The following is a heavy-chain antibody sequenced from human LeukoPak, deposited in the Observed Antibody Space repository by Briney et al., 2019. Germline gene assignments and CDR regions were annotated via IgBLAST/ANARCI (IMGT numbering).Heavy chain of an antibody. V-gene: IGHV3-7*03. CDR3: ARTTSFMFYY. D-gene: IGHD1-1*01. CDR1: GFTFGNYW. J-gene: IGHJ4*02. Sequence: GGSLRLSRAVSGFTFGNYWMSWVRQTPGQGPEWVANIKRDGSERYYVDSVKGRFTISRDNAKGSLFLEMSSLRVEDTAVYYCARTTSFMFYYWGQGTLVTVSS. CDR2: IKRDGSER.